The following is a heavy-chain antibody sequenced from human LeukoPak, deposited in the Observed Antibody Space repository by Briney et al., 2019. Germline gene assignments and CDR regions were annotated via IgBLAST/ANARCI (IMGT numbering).Heavy chain of an antibody. Sequence: SVKVSCKASGGTFSSYAISWVRQAPGQGLEWMGGIIPIFGTASYAQKFQGRVTITADESTSTAYMELSSLRSEDTAVYYCARKCYDYVWGSYTNWFDPWGQGTLVTVSS. J-gene: IGHJ5*02. CDR2: IIPIFGTA. D-gene: IGHD3-16*01. CDR1: GGTFSSYA. CDR3: ARKCYDYVWGSYTNWFDP. V-gene: IGHV1-69*13.